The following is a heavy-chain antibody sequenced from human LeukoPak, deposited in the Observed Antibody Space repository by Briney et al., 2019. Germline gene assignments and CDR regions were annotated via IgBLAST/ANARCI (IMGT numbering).Heavy chain of an antibody. CDR2: IYYSGST. CDR1: GGSFSGYY. Sequence: PSETLSLTCAVYGGSFSGYYWSWIRQHPGKGLEWIGYIYYSGSTYYNPSLKSRVTISVDTSKNQFSLKLSSVTAADTAVYYCAGKYYYDSSVDYWGQGTLVTVSS. D-gene: IGHD3-22*01. J-gene: IGHJ4*02. CDR3: AGKYYYDSSVDY. V-gene: IGHV4-31*11.